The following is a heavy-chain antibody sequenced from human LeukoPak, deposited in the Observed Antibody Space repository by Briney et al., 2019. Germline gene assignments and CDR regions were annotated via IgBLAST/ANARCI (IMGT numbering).Heavy chain of an antibody. J-gene: IGHJ3*02. CDR2: INHSGST. CDR3: ARDRREDSMVRGVIRFARIYAFDI. CDR1: GGSFSGYY. Sequence: SETLSLTCAVSGGSFSGYYWSWIRQPPGKGLEWIGEINHSGSTNYNPSLKSRVTISVDTSKNQFSLKLSSVTAADTAVYYCARDRREDSMVRGVIRFARIYAFDIWGQGTMVTVSS. V-gene: IGHV4-34*01. D-gene: IGHD3-10*01.